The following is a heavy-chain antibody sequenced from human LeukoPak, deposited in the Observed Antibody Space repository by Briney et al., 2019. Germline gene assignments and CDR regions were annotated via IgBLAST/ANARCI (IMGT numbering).Heavy chain of an antibody. CDR2: SSAYNGNT. J-gene: IGHJ3*02. Sequence: ASVKVSCKASGYTFTSYGISWVRQAPGQGLEWMGWSSAYNGNTNYAQKLQGRVTMTTDTSTSTAYMELRSLRSDDTAVYYCARDLTYGDYADAFDIWGQGTMVTVSS. CDR1: GYTFTSYG. D-gene: IGHD4-17*01. CDR3: ARDLTYGDYADAFDI. V-gene: IGHV1-18*01.